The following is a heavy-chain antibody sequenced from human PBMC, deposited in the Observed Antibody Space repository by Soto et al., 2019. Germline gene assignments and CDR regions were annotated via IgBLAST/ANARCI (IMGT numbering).Heavy chain of an antibody. CDR2: INPSGGST. CDR1: GYTFTSYY. D-gene: IGHD3-22*01. V-gene: IGHV1-46*01. Sequence: GASVKVSCKASGYTFTSYYMHWVRQAPGQGLEWMGIINPSGGSTSYAQKFQGRVTMTRDTSTSTVYMELSSLRSEDTAVYYCARGRTYYYDSSGYYHSPYYFDYWGQGTLVTVSS. J-gene: IGHJ4*02. CDR3: ARGRTYYYDSSGYYHSPYYFDY.